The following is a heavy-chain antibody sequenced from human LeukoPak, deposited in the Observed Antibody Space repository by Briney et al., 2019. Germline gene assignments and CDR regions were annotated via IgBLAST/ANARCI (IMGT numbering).Heavy chain of an antibody. V-gene: IGHV3-23*01. CDR3: AKGGSGSFDY. CDR1: GFTFSSYG. D-gene: IGHD3-10*01. CDR2: ISGSGGST. J-gene: IGHJ4*02. Sequence: PGGSLRLSCAASGFTFSSYGMSWARQAPGKGLEWVSAISGSGGSTYYADSVKGRFTISRDNSKNTLYLQMNSLRAEDTAVYYCAKGGSGSFDYWGQGTLVTVSS.